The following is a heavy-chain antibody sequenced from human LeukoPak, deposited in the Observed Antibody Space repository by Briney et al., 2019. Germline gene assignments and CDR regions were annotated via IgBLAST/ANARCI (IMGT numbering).Heavy chain of an antibody. CDR3: ARSALTRITMVRGVITDY. D-gene: IGHD3-10*01. V-gene: IGHV3-30*04. CDR1: GFTFSSYA. J-gene: IGHJ4*02. CDR2: ISYDGSDK. Sequence: GGSLRLSCAASGFTFSSYAMHWVRQAPGKGLEWVAVISYDGSDKYYADSVKGRFTISRDNSKNTLYLQMNSLRAEDTAVYYCARSALTRITMVRGVITDYWGQGTLVTVSS.